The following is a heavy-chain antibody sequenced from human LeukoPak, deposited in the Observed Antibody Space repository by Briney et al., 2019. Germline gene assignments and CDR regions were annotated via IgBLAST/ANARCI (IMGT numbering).Heavy chain of an antibody. CDR3: ARVAQGDSSGWYIDY. V-gene: IGHV3-21*01. Sequence: GGSLRLSCAASGFTFSSYSMNWVRQAPGKGLEWVPSISSSSSYIYYADSVKGRFTISRDNAKNSLYLQMNSLRAEDTAVYYCARVAQGDSSGWYIDYWGQGTLVTVSS. J-gene: IGHJ4*02. D-gene: IGHD6-19*01. CDR2: ISSSSSYI. CDR1: GFTFSSYS.